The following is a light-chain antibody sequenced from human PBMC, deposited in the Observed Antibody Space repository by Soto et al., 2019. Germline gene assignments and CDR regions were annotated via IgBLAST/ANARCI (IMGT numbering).Light chain of an antibody. V-gene: IGKV1-33*01. CDR3: QQYDNLPP. J-gene: IGKJ1*01. CDR1: QDISNY. CDR2: DAS. Sequence: DIQMTQSPSSLSASVGDRVTITCQASQDISNYLNWYQQKPGKAPKLLIYDASNLETGVPSRFSGSGSGTDFTFTISSLQPEDIATYYCQQYDNLPPFGQGPKVEIK.